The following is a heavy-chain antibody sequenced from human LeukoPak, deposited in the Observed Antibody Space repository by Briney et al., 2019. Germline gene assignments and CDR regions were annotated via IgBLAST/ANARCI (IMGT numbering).Heavy chain of an antibody. CDR1: RFTFSNYS. J-gene: IGHJ4*02. CDR3: ARAPLSGYSSSWLVSY. Sequence: GGSLRLSCAASRFTFSNYSMNWVRQAPGRGLVWVSRINSDGSSTSYADSVKGRFTISRDNAKNTLFLQMNSLRAEDTALYYCARAPLSGYSSSWLVSYWGQGTLVTVSS. D-gene: IGHD6-13*01. V-gene: IGHV3-74*01. CDR2: INSDGSST.